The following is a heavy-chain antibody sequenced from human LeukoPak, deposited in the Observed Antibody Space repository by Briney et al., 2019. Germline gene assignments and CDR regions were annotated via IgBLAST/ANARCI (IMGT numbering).Heavy chain of an antibody. V-gene: IGHV6-1*01. J-gene: IGHJ4*02. Sequence: SQTLSLTCDISGDSVSSNTAAWNWFRQSPSRGLEWLGRTYYRSTWSNHYAVSVQSRITITPDTSKNQFSLHLNSVTPEDTAVYYCARDWSGGSCFDYWGQGTLVTVSS. CDR2: TYYRSTWSN. CDR1: GDSVSSNTAA. D-gene: IGHD2-15*01. CDR3: ARDWSGGSCFDY.